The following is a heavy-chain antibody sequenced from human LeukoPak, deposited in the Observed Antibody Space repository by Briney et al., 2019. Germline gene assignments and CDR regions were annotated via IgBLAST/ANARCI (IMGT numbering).Heavy chain of an antibody. V-gene: IGHV4-34*01. CDR3: AREVRVTFGGVIVSIDP. Sequence: SETLSLTCAVYGGSFSGYYWSWIRQPPGKGLEWIGSIYYSGSTYYNPSLKSRVTISVDTSKNQFSLKLSSVTAADTAVYYCAREVRVTFGGVIVSIDPWGQGTLVTVSS. CDR1: GGSFSGYY. CDR2: IYYSGST. D-gene: IGHD3-16*02. J-gene: IGHJ5*02.